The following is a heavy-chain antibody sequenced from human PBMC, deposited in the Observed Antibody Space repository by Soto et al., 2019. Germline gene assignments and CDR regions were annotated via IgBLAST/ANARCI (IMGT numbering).Heavy chain of an antibody. J-gene: IGHJ4*02. CDR1: GGSFSGYY. CDR3: AGTHVPGGLALEGDY. Sequence: SETLSLTCAVYGGSFSGYYWSWIRQPPGKGLEWIGEINHNGSTNYNPSLKSRVTISVDTSKNQFSLKLSSVTAADTAVYYCAGTHVPGGLALEGDYWGQGTLVTVSS. D-gene: IGHD2-2*01. CDR2: INHNGST. V-gene: IGHV4-34*01.